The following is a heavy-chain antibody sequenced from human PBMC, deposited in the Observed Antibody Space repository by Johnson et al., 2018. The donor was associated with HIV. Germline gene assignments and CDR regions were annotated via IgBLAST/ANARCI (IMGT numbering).Heavy chain of an antibody. J-gene: IGHJ3*02. V-gene: IGHV3-20*04. CDR3: ARWDFKDAFDI. Sequence: EVQLVESGGGVVRPGGSLGLSCAASGFTFDDYGMSWVRQAPGKGLEWVSGIYWNGGTTGYADSVKGRFTTSRDNSKNTLYLQMNSLRAEDTAVYYCARWDFKDAFDIWGQGTMVTVSS. D-gene: IGHD1-26*01. CDR2: IYWNGGTT. CDR1: GFTFDDYG.